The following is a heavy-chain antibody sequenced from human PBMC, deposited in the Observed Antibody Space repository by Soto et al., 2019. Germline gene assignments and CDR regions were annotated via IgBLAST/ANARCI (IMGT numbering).Heavy chain of an antibody. V-gene: IGHV1-8*01. J-gene: IGHJ5*02. D-gene: IGHD3-3*01. Sequence: ASVKVSCKASGYTFTSYDINWVRQATGQGLEWMGWMNPNSGNTGYAQKFQGRVTMTRNTSISTAYMELSSLRSEDTAVYYCARGDYDFWSGYYKNNWFDPWGQGTLVTVSS. CDR1: GYTFTSYD. CDR3: ARGDYDFWSGYYKNNWFDP. CDR2: MNPNSGNT.